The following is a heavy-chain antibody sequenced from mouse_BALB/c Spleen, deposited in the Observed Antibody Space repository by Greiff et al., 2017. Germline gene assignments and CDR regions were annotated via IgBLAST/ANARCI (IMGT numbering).Heavy chain of an antibody. CDR3: TRAHDGYFAY. CDR1: GYTFTDYE. J-gene: IGHJ3*01. D-gene: IGHD2-3*01. V-gene: IGHV1-15*01. Sequence: QVHVKQSGAELVRPGASVTLSCKASGYTFTDYEMHWVKQTPVHGLEWIGAIDPETGGTAYNQKFKGKATLTADKSSSTAYMELRSLTSEDSAVYYCTRAHDGYFAYWGQGTLVTVSA. CDR2: IDPETGGT.